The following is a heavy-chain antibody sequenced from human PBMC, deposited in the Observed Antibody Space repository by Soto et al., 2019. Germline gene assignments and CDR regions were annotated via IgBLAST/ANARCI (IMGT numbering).Heavy chain of an antibody. CDR3: ARHGSSGPYYDILTGYYSPWRYYYMDV. Sequence: SETLSLTCTVSGGSISNYQWNWIRQPPGKGLEWIGYIYYSGNTNYNPSLKSRVTISVDTSKNQFSPKLSSVTAADTAVYYCARHGSSGPYYDILTGYYSPWRYYYMDVWGKGTTVTVSS. CDR2: IYYSGNT. D-gene: IGHD3-9*01. J-gene: IGHJ6*03. CDR1: GGSISNYQ. V-gene: IGHV4-59*08.